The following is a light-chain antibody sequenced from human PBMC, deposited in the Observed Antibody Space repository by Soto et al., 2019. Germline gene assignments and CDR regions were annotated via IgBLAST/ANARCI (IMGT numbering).Light chain of an antibody. J-gene: IGLJ2*01. Sequence: QSVLTQSSSASASLGSLVKLTCTLSSGHSTYIIAWHQQQPGKAPRYLMKLEGSGSYNKGSGIPDRFSGSSSGADRYLTISNLQFEDEADYYCETWDTNVVVFGGGTKVTVL. CDR3: ETWDTNVVV. V-gene: IGLV4-60*02. CDR1: SGHSTYI. CDR2: LEGSGSY.